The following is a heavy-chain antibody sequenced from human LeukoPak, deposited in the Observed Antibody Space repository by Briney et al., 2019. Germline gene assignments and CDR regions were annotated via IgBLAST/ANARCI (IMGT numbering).Heavy chain of an antibody. V-gene: IGHV1-2*02. J-gene: IGHJ3*02. CDR2: INPNSGGT. D-gene: IGHD5-12*01. Sequence: GASVKVSCKASGYTFTGYYMHWLRQAPGQGLEWMGWINPNSGGTNYAQKFQGRVTMTRDTSTSTAYMELSRLRSDDTAVYYCARAGGYSGYDNDAFDIWGQGTMVTVSS. CDR3: ARAGGYSGYDNDAFDI. CDR1: GYTFTGYY.